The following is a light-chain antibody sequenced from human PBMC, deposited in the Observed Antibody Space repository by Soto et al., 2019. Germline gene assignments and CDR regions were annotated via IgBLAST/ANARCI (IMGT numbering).Light chain of an antibody. CDR3: QQSYKMPS. Sequence: EIPLTQSPSSLAASVGDRLTLTCRASRNVSIYLNWYQPKPGKGPTLLIHATSNLQIGVPSRFSGSGSGTEFTLTISSLEPEDFGTYYCQQSYKMPSFGQGTRLEIK. J-gene: IGKJ5*01. CDR1: RNVSIY. V-gene: IGKV1-39*01. CDR2: ATS.